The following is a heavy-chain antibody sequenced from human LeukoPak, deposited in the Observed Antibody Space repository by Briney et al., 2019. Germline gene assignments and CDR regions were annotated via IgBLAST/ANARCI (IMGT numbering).Heavy chain of an antibody. CDR3: ARVSQSYYYGSGSWYFDY. CDR1: GYSFTSYW. J-gene: IGHJ4*02. D-gene: IGHD3-10*01. Sequence: HGESLKISCKGSGYSFTSYWIGWVRQMPGKGLEWMGIIYPGDSDTRYSPSFQGQVTISADKSISTAYLQWSSLKASDTAMYYCARVSQSYYYGSGSWYFDYWGQGTLATASS. V-gene: IGHV5-51*01. CDR2: IYPGDSDT.